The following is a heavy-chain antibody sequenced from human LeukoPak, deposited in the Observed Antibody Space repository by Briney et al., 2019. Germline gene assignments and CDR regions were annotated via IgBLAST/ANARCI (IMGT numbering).Heavy chain of an antibody. J-gene: IGHJ4*02. D-gene: IGHD6-6*01. Sequence: ASVKVSFTASGYTFPIYFMHWVRQAPGQGLEWMGIINPTGGSTTYAQKFQGRVTMTRDTSTSTVYMELSSLRSDDTAVYYCARTAARRFDYWGQGTLVTVSS. CDR2: INPTGGST. CDR3: ARTAARRFDY. CDR1: GYTFPIYF. V-gene: IGHV1-46*01.